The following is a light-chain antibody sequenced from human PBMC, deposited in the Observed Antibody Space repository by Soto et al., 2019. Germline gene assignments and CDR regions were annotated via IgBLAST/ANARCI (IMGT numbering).Light chain of an antibody. CDR2: DAS. CDR1: QSVSSY. J-gene: IGKJ4*01. Sequence: EIVLTQSPATLSLSPGERATLSCRASQSVSSYLAWYQQKPGQAPRLLIYDASNRATGIPARFSGSGSGTDFTLTISSLEPEDFAVYSCQQRRNWPTFGGGTKV. CDR3: QQRRNWPT. V-gene: IGKV3-11*01.